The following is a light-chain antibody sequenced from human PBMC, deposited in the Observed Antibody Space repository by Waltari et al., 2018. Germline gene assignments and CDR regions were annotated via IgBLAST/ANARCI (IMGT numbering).Light chain of an antibody. J-gene: IGLJ3*02. V-gene: IGLV1-51*01. CDR2: DDS. Sequence: QSVLTQPPSVSAAPGQMVAISCSGGASNVEHNFVSWYQQLPGTAPKLLIYDDSCCPSGIPDRFSGSKSGTSATLAITGLQTGDEADYYCGAWDSSLTAGVFGEGTKLTVL. CDR3: GAWDSSLTAGV. CDR1: ASNVEHNF.